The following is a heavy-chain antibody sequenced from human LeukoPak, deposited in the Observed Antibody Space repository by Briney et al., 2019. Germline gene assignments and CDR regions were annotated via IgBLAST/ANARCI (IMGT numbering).Heavy chain of an antibody. V-gene: IGHV4-61*01. CDR2: IYYSGST. CDR3: ARETAVAGQSFDY. D-gene: IGHD6-19*01. J-gene: IGHJ4*02. CDR1: GYSISNAYY. Sequence: SETLSLTCSVSGYSISNAYYWSWIRQPPGKGLEWIGYIYYSGSTNYNPSLKSRVTISVDTSKNQFSLKLSSVTAADTAVYYCARETAVAGQSFDYWGQGTLVTVSS.